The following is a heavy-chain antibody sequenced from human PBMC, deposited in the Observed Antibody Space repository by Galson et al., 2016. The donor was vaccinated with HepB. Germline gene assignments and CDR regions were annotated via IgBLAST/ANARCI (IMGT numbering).Heavy chain of an antibody. D-gene: IGHD6-6*01. V-gene: IGHV4-34*01. Sequence: SETLSLTCAIYGDSLSDYYLSWIRQAPGRGLEWIGEINRRGGIDYSPSLNSRVTISLDTSKKQFSLNLRSVTAADTATYFCHWRRTRPRGDFDYWGQGALVTVSS. CDR3: HWRRTRPRGDFDY. CDR1: GDSLSDYY. CDR2: INRRGGI. J-gene: IGHJ4*02.